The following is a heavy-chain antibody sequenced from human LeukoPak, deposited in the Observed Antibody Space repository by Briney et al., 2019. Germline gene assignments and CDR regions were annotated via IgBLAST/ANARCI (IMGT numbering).Heavy chain of an antibody. CDR1: GYTFTSYG. J-gene: IGHJ4*02. CDR2: ISAYNGNT. Sequence: GASVKVSCKASGYTFTSYGISWVRQARGQGLEWMGWISAYNGNTNYAQKLQGRVTMTTDTSTSTAYMELRSLRSDDTAVYYCARDIVVVPAAWEYFDYWGQGTLVTVSS. V-gene: IGHV1-18*01. CDR3: ARDIVVVPAAWEYFDY. D-gene: IGHD2-2*01.